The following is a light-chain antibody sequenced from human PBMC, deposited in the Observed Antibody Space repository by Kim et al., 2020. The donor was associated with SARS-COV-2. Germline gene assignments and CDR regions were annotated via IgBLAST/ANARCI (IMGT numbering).Light chain of an antibody. Sequence: PGGTVTLPCASSTGAVTSGYYPNLLQQKPGQAPRTLIFSTSNRHYWTPTRLSGSLLGGKAALTLSGVQPEDEADYYCLLYYGATYVFGTGTKVTVL. V-gene: IGLV7-43*01. CDR1: TGAVTSGYY. CDR3: LLYYGATYV. J-gene: IGLJ1*01. CDR2: STS.